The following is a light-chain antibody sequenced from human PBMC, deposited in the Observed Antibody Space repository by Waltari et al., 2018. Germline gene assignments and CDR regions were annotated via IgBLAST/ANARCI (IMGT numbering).Light chain of an antibody. J-gene: IGKJ1*01. V-gene: IGKV3-11*01. CDR3: QQRSDLPRT. Sequence: EIVLTQSPATLSLSPGERATLSCRDSQSVGSYLAWYQQKRGQAPMLLIYDASNRATGIPARFSGSGSGTDFTLTISSLEPEDFAVYYCQQRSDLPRTFGQGTKVDIK. CDR1: QSVGSY. CDR2: DAS.